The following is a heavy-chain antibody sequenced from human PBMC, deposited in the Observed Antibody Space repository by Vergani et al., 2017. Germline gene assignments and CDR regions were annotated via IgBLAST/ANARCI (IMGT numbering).Heavy chain of an antibody. Sequence: QVQLQESGPGLVKPPGTLSLTCAVSGGSISGTNWWSWVRQSPGKGLEWIGEIYHSGSTNYNPSLKSRVTISVDKSKNQFSLKLSSVTAADTAVYYCARTRFGEDNDYVWGSYRPTYFDYWGQGTLVTVSS. CDR3: ARTRFGEDNDYVWGSYRPTYFDY. D-gene: IGHD3-16*02. J-gene: IGHJ4*02. CDR1: GGSISGTNW. V-gene: IGHV4-4*03. CDR2: IYHSGST.